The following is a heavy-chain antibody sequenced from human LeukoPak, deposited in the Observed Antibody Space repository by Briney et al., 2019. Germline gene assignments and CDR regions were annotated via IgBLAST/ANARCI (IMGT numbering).Heavy chain of an antibody. V-gene: IGHV3-73*01. Sequence: GGSLRLSCAASGFTFSGSAIHWVRQASGKGLECVGRIRSEANSYATAYAASVKGRFTMSRDDSKNTAYLQMNSLKTEDTAIYYCTRRGDTTMDPFDHWGQGTLVTVSS. J-gene: IGHJ4*02. CDR2: IRSEANSYAT. CDR1: GFTFSGSA. CDR3: TRRGDTTMDPFDH. D-gene: IGHD5-18*01.